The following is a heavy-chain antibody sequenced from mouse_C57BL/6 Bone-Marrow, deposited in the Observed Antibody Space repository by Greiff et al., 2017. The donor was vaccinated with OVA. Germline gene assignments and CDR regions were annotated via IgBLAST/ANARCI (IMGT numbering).Heavy chain of an antibody. V-gene: IGHV1-58*01. CDR2: IYLGNGYT. CDR1: GYTFTSYG. D-gene: IGHD1-1*01. Sequence: EVQLQQSGAELVRPGSSVKMSCKTSGYTFTSYGINWVKQRTGQGLEWIGYIYLGNGYTEYNEKFKGKATLTSDTSSSTAYMQLSSLTSEDSAIYFCARPTVGRSMDYWGQGTSVTVSS. CDR3: ARPTVGRSMDY. J-gene: IGHJ4*01.